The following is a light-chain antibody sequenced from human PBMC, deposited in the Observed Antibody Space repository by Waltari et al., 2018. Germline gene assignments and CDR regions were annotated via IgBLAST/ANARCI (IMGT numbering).Light chain of an antibody. J-gene: IGKJ2*01. CDR2: SAS. Sequence: EIVVTQSPATLSVSPGERATLYCRASQSIGDNLAWYQQKPGQPPRLLIYSASRRLPGVPDIFRGSGSWTDFTLTISSLQAEDFAVYYCQQCNDWPPYTFGRGTKLEI. V-gene: IGKV3-15*01. CDR3: QQCNDWPPYT. CDR1: QSIGDN.